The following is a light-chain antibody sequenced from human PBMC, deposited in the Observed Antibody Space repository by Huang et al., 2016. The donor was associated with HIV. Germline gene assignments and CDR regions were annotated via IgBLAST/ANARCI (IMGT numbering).Light chain of an antibody. CDR3: HQYNNWLLS. Sequence: EIVMTQSPATLSVSPGERVTLSCRANRSGSTNLAWYQQRPGQAPRLLIYGSSTRAPGIPARVSGSGSGTDFSLTISSLQSEDFALYYCHQYNNWLLSFGGGTRVDI. CDR2: GSS. V-gene: IGKV3-15*01. CDR1: RSGSTN. J-gene: IGKJ4*01.